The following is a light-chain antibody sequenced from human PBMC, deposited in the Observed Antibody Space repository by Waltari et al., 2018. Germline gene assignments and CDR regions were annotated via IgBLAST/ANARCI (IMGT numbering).Light chain of an antibody. V-gene: IGLV4-69*01. Sequence: QLVLTQSPSASASLGASVRLTCTLDSGHSSNIIAWHQQQPENGPRYLMKVKSDGSHSKGDAIPDRFSGSGSGAERYLTSSSVQSEDEADYYCQTGGHGTWVFGGGTKLTVL. CDR1: SGHSSNI. J-gene: IGLJ3*02. CDR2: VKSDGSH. CDR3: QTGGHGTWV.